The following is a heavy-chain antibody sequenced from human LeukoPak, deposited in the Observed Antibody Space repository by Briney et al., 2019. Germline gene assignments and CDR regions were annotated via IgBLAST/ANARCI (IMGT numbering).Heavy chain of an antibody. J-gene: IGHJ4*02. CDR2: IYSEGST. CDR3: ARLSGSYGGALDY. D-gene: IGHD1-26*01. Sequence: GGSLRLSCAASGFTVSSNYMSWVRQAPGKGLEWVSVIYSEGSTYYADSVKGRFTISRDNSKNTLYLQMNSLRAEDTAVYYCARLSGSYGGALDYWGQGTLVTVSS. CDR1: GFTVSSNY. V-gene: IGHV3-53*01.